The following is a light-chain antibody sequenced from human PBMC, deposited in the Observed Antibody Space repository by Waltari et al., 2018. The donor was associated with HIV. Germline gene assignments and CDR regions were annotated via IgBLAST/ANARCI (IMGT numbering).Light chain of an antibody. CDR1: SSNIGSNP. V-gene: IGLV1-44*01. J-gene: IGLJ3*02. CDR2: TNN. Sequence: QSVLTQPPSASGPPGQRVAISCSGSSSNIGSNPVNWYQQLPGSAPKLLIYTNNPRPSGVPDRFPGSKSGTSASLAISGLQSEDEADYYCAAWDDSLTGVLFGGGTKLTVL. CDR3: AAWDDSLTGVL.